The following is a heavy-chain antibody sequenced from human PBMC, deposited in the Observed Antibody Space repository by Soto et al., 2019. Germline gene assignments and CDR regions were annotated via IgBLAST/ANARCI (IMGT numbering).Heavy chain of an antibody. J-gene: IGHJ5*02. Sequence: ASVKVSCKASGYTFTSYDINWVRQATGQGLEWMGWMNPNSDNTGYAQKFQGRVTMTRNTSISTAYMELSSLKSEDTAVYYCARGVPSNLRWKNWFDPWGQGTLVTVSS. CDR2: MNPNSDNT. CDR3: ARGVPSNLRWKNWFDP. V-gene: IGHV1-8*01. CDR1: GYTFTSYD. D-gene: IGHD1-1*01.